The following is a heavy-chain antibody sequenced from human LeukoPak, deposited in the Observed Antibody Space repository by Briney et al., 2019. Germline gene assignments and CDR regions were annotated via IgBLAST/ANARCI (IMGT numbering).Heavy chain of an antibody. J-gene: IGHJ4*02. CDR2: IYYSGST. Sequence: SETLSLTCTVSGGSISSYYWSWIRQPPGKGLEWIGYIYYSGSTNYNPSLKSRVTISVDTSKNQFSLKLSSVTAADTAVYYCARESILLLWFGESMYYFDYWGQGTLVTVSS. CDR1: GGSISSYY. D-gene: IGHD3-10*01. V-gene: IGHV4-59*01. CDR3: ARESILLLWFGESMYYFDY.